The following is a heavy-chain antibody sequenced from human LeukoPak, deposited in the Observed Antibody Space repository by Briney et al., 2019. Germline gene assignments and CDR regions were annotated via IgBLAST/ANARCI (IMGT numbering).Heavy chain of an antibody. Sequence: PSETLSLTCTVSGGSISSSSYYWGWIRQPPGKGLEWIGSIYYSGSTYYNPSLKSRVTISVDTSKNQFSLKLSSVTAADTAVYYCARDFGHYDFWTGYYTGIQNWFDPWGQGTLVTVSS. J-gene: IGHJ5*02. CDR1: GGSISSSSYY. V-gene: IGHV4-39*07. D-gene: IGHD3-3*01. CDR2: IYYSGST. CDR3: ARDFGHYDFWTGYYTGIQNWFDP.